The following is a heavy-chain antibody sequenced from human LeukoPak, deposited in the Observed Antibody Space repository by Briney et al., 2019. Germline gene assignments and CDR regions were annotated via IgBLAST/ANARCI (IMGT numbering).Heavy chain of an antibody. J-gene: IGHJ5*02. CDR2: IYSGGST. D-gene: IGHD3-22*01. Sequence: GGSLRLSCAASGFTVSSNYMSWVRQAPGKGLEWVSVIYSGGSTYYADSVKGRFTISRDNSKNTLYLQMNSLRAEDTAVYYCARDHYYYDSSGYPEYNWFDPWGQGTLVTVSS. V-gene: IGHV3-66*01. CDR1: GFTVSSNY. CDR3: ARDHYYYDSSGYPEYNWFDP.